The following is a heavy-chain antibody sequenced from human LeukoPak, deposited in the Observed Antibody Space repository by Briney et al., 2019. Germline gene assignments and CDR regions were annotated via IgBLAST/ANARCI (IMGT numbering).Heavy chain of an antibody. CDR3: AKGLTLAVTTN. CDR2: IRSDGSNK. D-gene: IGHD5-12*01. Sequence: GGSLRLSCAASGFTFSDYAMHWVRQAPGKGLEWVTFIRSDGSNKYYADSVKGRFTISRDNSKNTLYLQMNSLRAEDAAVYYCAKGLTLAVTTNWGQGTLVTVSS. J-gene: IGHJ4*02. V-gene: IGHV3-30*02. CDR1: GFTFSDYA.